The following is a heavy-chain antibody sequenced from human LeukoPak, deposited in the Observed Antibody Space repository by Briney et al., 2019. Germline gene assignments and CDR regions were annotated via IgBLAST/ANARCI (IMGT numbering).Heavy chain of an antibody. CDR3: ARDAPTVGVDS. V-gene: IGHV3-20*04. CDR2: INWNGGST. J-gene: IGHJ4*02. CDR1: GFIFDDYG. Sequence: RPGGSLRLSCAASGFIFDDYGMSWVRQAPGKGLEWVSGINWNGGSTGYADSVKGRFTISRDNAKNSLYLQMNSLRAEEDTALYYCARDAPTVGVDSWGQGTLVTVSS.